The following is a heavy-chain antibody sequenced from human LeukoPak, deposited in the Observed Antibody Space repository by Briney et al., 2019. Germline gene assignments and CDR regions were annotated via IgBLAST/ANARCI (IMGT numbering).Heavy chain of an antibody. Sequence: GGSLRLSCAASGFTLRNYVIHRVRQAPGKGLEWVAVTSSDLNVKLYADSVKGRFTISRDNSRSTLYLQMNSLRPEDTAIYYCAREGYYGSGSPPSLYFDYWGQGTLVTVSS. CDR3: AREGYYGSGSPPSLYFDY. J-gene: IGHJ4*02. D-gene: IGHD3-10*01. CDR1: GFTLRNYV. V-gene: IGHV3-30-3*01. CDR2: TSSDLNVK.